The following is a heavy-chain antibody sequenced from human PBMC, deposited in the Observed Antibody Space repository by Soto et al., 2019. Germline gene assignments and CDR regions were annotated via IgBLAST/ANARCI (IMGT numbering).Heavy chain of an antibody. D-gene: IGHD6-19*01. CDR1: GGSISSYY. CDR3: AREGIAVAGTEGGFDY. J-gene: IGHJ4*02. Sequence: SETLSLTCTVSGGSISSYYWSWFRQPPGKGLEWIGYIYYSGSTNYNPSPKSRVTISVGTSKNQFSLKLSSVTAADTAVYYCAREGIAVAGTEGGFDYWGQGTLVTVSS. CDR2: IYYSGST. V-gene: IGHV4-59*01.